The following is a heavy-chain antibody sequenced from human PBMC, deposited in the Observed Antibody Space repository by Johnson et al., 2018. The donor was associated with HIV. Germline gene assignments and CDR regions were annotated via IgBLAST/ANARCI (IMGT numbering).Heavy chain of an antibody. D-gene: IGHD3-22*01. V-gene: IGHV3-30*04. CDR3: AKDLIPTMIVVVISRSAFDI. CDR1: GFTFSSNP. CDR2: MSYDGINK. Sequence: QVHLVESGGGVVQPGRSLRLSCAASGFTFSSNPMHWVRQAPGKGLEWVAVMSYDGINKYYADSVKGRFTISRDNSKNTLYLQMNSLRAEDTAVYYCAKDLIPTMIVVVISRSAFDIWGQGTMVTVSS. J-gene: IGHJ3*02.